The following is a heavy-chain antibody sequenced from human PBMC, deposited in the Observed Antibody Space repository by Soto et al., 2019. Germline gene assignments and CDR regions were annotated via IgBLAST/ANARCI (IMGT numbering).Heavy chain of an antibody. Sequence: VQLLESGGGLEQPGGSLRLSCAASGFTFSSYAMSWVRQAPGKGLEWVSIITSDGRTYYADSVKGRFTISRDNSKNTVYLQMNSLRAEDTAVYYCAKDYSTVTTDPLSVVLFDYWGQGALVTVSS. D-gene: IGHD4-17*01. CDR3: AKDYSTVTTDPLSVVLFDY. V-gene: IGHV3-23*01. CDR1: GFTFSSYA. CDR2: IITSDGRT. J-gene: IGHJ4*02.